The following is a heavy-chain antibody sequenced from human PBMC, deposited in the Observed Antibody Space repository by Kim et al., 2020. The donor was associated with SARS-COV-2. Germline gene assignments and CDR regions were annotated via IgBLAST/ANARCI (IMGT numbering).Heavy chain of an antibody. Sequence: SETLSLTCTVSGGSISSSSYYWGWIRQPPGKGLEWIGSIYYSGSTYYNPSLKSRVTISVDTSKNQFSLKLSSVTAADTAVYYCARLRVYATKSLFDYWGQGTLVTVSS. J-gene: IGHJ4*02. CDR2: IYYSGST. D-gene: IGHD2-8*01. CDR1: GGSISSSSYY. CDR3: ARLRVYATKSLFDY. V-gene: IGHV4-39*01.